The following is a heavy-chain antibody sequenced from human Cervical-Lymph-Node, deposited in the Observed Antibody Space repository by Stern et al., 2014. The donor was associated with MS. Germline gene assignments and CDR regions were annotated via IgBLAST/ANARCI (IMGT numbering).Heavy chain of an antibody. J-gene: IGHJ4*02. CDR1: GFIFSDYY. D-gene: IGHD3-22*01. CDR2: ISESADTI. V-gene: IGHV3-11*01. CDR3: ARDGDPYDDSGYYFDF. Sequence: MQLVESGGDLVKPGGSLRLSCAASGFIFSDYYMSWIRQAPGKGLEWVSSISESADTIYYTDAVKGRFTISRDNAKKSLNLQMNSLRAEDTAVYYCARDGDPYDDSGYYFDFWGRGTLVTVSA.